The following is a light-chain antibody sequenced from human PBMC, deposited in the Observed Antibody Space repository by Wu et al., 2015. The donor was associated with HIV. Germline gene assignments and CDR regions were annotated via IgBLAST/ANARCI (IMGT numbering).Light chain of an antibody. CDR3: QQRSKWPLT. J-gene: IGKJ5*01. V-gene: IGKV3-11*01. Sequence: EIVLTQSPATLSLSPGDRATLSCRASQSVNNYLAWYQQKLGQAPRLLVYDGFKRATGIPDRFRGSGSGTDFTLTITSLEPEDFAVYYCQQRSKWPLTFGQGTRLEIK. CDR2: DGF. CDR1: QSVNNY.